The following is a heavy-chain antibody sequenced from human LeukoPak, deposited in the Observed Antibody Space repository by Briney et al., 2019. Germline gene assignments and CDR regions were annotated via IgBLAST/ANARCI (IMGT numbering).Heavy chain of an antibody. CDR1: GGSISSGGYY. J-gene: IGHJ6*03. Sequence: SETLSLTCTVSGGSISSGGYYWSWIRQPPGKGLEWIGYIYHSGSTNYNPSLKSRVTISVDTSKNQFSLKLSSVTAADTAVYYCARVPMGYYYMDVWGKGTTVTVSS. CDR2: IYHSGST. D-gene: IGHD3-16*01. CDR3: ARVPMGYYYMDV. V-gene: IGHV4-61*08.